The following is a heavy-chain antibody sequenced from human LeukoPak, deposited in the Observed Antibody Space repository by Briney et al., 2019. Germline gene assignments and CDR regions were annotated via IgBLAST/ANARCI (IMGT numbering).Heavy chain of an antibody. CDR2: INPNSGGT. V-gene: IGHV1-2*02. CDR3: ARDSSGWAYYYYGMDV. J-gene: IGHJ6*02. D-gene: IGHD6-19*01. CDR1: GYTFTSYG. Sequence: ASVKVSCKASGYTFTSYGISWVRQAPGQGLEWMGWINPNSGGTNYAQKFQGRVTMTRDTSISTAYMELSRLRSDDTAVYYCARDSSGWAYYYYGMDVWGQGTTVTVSS.